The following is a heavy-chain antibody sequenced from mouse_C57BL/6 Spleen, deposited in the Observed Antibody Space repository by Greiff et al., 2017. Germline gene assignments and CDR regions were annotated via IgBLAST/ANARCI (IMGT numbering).Heavy chain of an antibody. Sequence: VQLQQPGAELVRPGSSVKLSCKASGYTFTSYWMHWVKQRPIQGLEWIGNIDPSDSETHYNQKFKDKATLTVDKSSSTAYMQLSSLTSEDSAVYYCARQWDDWYFDVWGTGTTVTVSS. V-gene: IGHV1-52*01. CDR3: ARQWDDWYFDV. CDR1: GYTFTSYW. D-gene: IGHD4-1*01. J-gene: IGHJ1*03. CDR2: IDPSDSET.